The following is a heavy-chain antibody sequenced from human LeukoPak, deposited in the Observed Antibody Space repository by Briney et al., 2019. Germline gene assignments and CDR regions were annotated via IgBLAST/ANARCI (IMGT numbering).Heavy chain of an antibody. CDR3: ARDKVAAPGGDY. J-gene: IGHJ4*02. V-gene: IGHV3-7*04. D-gene: IGHD6-25*01. Sequence: GGSLRLSCAASGFTFSSFWMSWVRQAPGKGLEWVANIKPDGSEKNYVDSVKGRSTISRDNAENSLYLQMNSLRDADTAVYYCARDKVAAPGGDYWGQGTLVTVSS. CDR1: GFTFSSFW. CDR2: IKPDGSEK.